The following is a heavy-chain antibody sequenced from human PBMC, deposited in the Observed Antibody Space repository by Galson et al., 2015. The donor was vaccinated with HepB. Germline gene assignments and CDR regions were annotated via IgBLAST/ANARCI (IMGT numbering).Heavy chain of an antibody. CDR3: AKDSQYTSTWRPSYDV. J-gene: IGHJ3*01. V-gene: IGHV3-23*01. CDR1: GFTFSNYA. CDR2: ISGSGGST. Sequence: SLRLSCAASGFTFSNYAMTWVRQAPGKGLEWVSVISGSGGSTYYLDSVKGRFTISRDNSKNILYLQMNSLRAEDTALYYCAKDSQYTSTWRPSYDVWGQGTVVTVSS. D-gene: IGHD6-13*01.